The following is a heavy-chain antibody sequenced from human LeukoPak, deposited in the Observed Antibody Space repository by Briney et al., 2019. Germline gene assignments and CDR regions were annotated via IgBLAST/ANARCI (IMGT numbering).Heavy chain of an antibody. J-gene: IGHJ4*02. Sequence: PSETLSLTCAVYGGSFSGYYWSWIRLPPGKGLEWIGEINHSGSTNYNPSLKSRVTISVDTSKNQFSLKLSSVTAADTAVYYCARCTRITMVRGVIITGIYYFDYWGQGTLVTVSS. CDR3: ARCTRITMVRGVIITGIYYFDY. CDR1: GGSFSGYY. CDR2: INHSGST. D-gene: IGHD3-10*01. V-gene: IGHV4-34*01.